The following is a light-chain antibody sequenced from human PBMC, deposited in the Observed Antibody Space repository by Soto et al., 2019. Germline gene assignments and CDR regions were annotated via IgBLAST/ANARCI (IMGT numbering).Light chain of an antibody. CDR1: EGVSSN. Sequence: VLTQFPDTLSLSPGEGGTLSCRASEGVSSNVAWYQQRPGQAPRLLIYGASTRATDTPVRFRGSGSGTEFTLTISSMQSEDLGVYYCQQYNNWPPSIIFGQGTRLEIK. CDR3: QQYNNWPPSII. V-gene: IGKV3-15*01. J-gene: IGKJ5*01. CDR2: GAS.